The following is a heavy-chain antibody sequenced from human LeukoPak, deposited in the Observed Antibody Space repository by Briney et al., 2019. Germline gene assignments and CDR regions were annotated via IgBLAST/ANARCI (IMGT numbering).Heavy chain of an antibody. CDR2: IKSKTDGGTT. CDR1: GFTFSDYA. D-gene: IGHD2-2*03. CDR3: TTDLGYCSSTSCWKGLDY. V-gene: IGHV3-15*01. J-gene: IGHJ4*02. Sequence: PGGSLRLSCAASGFTFSDYAMSWVRQAPGKGLEWVGRIKSKTDGGTTDYAAPVKGRFTISRDDSKNTLYLQMNSLKTEDTAVYYCTTDLGYCSSTSCWKGLDYWGQGTLVTVSS.